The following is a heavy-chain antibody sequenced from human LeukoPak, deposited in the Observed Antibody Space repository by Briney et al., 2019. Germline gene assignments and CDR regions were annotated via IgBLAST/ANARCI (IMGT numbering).Heavy chain of an antibody. CDR2: IYYSGST. D-gene: IGHD3-10*01. CDR1: GASISSYY. V-gene: IGHV4-59*01. Sequence: SETLSLTCTVSGASISSYYWSWIRQPPGKGLEWIGYIYYSGSTNYNPSLKSRVTISVDTSKNQFSLKLSSVTAADTAVYYCASLYYYGSGSYYPFDYWGQGTLVTVSS. CDR3: ASLYYYGSGSYYPFDY. J-gene: IGHJ4*02.